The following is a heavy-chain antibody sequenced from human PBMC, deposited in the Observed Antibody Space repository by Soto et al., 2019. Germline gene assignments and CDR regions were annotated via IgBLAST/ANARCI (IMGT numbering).Heavy chain of an antibody. J-gene: IGHJ4*02. Sequence: GGSMRLSCAASGFTFSTYGMNWVRQAPGKGLEWLSSISDSGHYIYYADSVKGRFTISRDNSKNTLYLQMNSLRAEDTAVYYCAKVRGYYDCSGYYLCDYWGLGTLGTVSS. CDR2: ISDSGHYI. CDR1: GFTFSTYG. D-gene: IGHD3-22*01. V-gene: IGHV3-21*01. CDR3: AKVRGYYDCSGYYLCDY.